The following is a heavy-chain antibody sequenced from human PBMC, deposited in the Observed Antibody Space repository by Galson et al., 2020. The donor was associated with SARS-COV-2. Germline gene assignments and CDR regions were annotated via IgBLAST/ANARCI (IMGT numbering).Heavy chain of an antibody. V-gene: IGHV3-23*01. J-gene: IGHJ6*03. Sequence: GESLKISCAASGFTFSSYAMSWVRQAPGKGLEWVSAISGSGGSTYYADSVKGRFTISRDNSKNTLYLQMNSLRAEDTAVYYCAKDDYSNDYYYYMDVWGKGTTVTVSS. CDR1: GFTFSSYA. D-gene: IGHD4-4*01. CDR2: ISGSGGST. CDR3: AKDDYSNDYYYYMDV.